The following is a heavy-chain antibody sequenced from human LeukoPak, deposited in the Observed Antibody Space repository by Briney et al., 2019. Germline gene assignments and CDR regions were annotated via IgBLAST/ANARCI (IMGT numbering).Heavy chain of an antibody. CDR2: IRYDGSNK. CDR3: AGGYGSGSYYGMDV. Sequence: GGSLRLSCAASRFTFSSYGMHWVRQAPGKGLEWVAFIRYDGSNKYYADSVKGRFTISRDNAKNSLYLQMNSLRAEDTAVYYCAGGYGSGSYYGMDVWGQGTTVTVSS. D-gene: IGHD3-10*01. J-gene: IGHJ6*02. V-gene: IGHV3-30*02. CDR1: RFTFSSYG.